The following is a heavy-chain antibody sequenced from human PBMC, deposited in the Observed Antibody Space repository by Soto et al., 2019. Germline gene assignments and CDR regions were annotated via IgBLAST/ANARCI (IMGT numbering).Heavy chain of an antibody. Sequence: QVQLQQWGAGLLKPSETLSLTCAVYGGSFSGYYWSWIRQPPGKGLEWIGEINHSGSTNYNPSLKSRVTISVDTSKNQCSLKLSSVTAADTAVYYCARGGGNEWLRPFDYWGQGTLVTVSS. D-gene: IGHD5-12*01. CDR3: ARGGGNEWLRPFDY. CDR1: GGSFSGYY. J-gene: IGHJ4*02. CDR2: INHSGST. V-gene: IGHV4-34*01.